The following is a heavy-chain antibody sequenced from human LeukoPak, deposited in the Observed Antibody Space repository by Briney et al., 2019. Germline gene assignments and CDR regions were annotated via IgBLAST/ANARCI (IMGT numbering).Heavy chain of an antibody. J-gene: IGHJ4*02. V-gene: IGHV1-2*04. CDR3: ARDGAVYDSSGYYLDY. D-gene: IGHD3-22*01. CDR2: INPNSGGT. Sequence: ASVKVSCKASGYTFTGYYMHWVRQAPGQGLEWMGWINPNSGGTNYAQKFQGWVTMTRDTSNSTAYMELSRLRSDDTAVYYCARDGAVYDSSGYYLDYWGQGTLVTVSS. CDR1: GYTFTGYY.